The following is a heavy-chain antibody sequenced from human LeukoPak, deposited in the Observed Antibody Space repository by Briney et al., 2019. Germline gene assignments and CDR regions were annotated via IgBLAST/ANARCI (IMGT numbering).Heavy chain of an antibody. J-gene: IGHJ4*02. D-gene: IGHD6-19*01. V-gene: IGHV4-34*01. Sequence: TSETLSLTCAVYGESFSGYYWSWIRQPPGKGLEWIGEINHSGSTNYNPSLKSRVTISVDTSKNQFSLKLSSVTAADTAVYYCARRRYSSGWYPYFDYWGQGTLVTVSS. CDR2: INHSGST. CDR1: GESFSGYY. CDR3: ARRRYSSGWYPYFDY.